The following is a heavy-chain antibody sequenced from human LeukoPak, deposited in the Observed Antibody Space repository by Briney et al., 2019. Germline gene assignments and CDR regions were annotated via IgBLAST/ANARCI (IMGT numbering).Heavy chain of an antibody. D-gene: IGHD6-19*01. CDR3: ARGLCSGGD. Sequence: GAVKVSCKASGHTFTGYYMHCVRQAPRQGLEWMGWIKFNGGGTKYAQKFQGRGTMTRDTSISTADMELSRRRSDDSAVYCCARGLCSGGDWGQGTLVTVSS. CDR2: IKFNGGGT. J-gene: IGHJ4*02. V-gene: IGHV1-2*02. CDR1: GHTFTGYY.